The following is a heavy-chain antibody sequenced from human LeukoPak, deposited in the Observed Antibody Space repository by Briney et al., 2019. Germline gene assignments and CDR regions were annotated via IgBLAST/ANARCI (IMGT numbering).Heavy chain of an antibody. V-gene: IGHV3-49*04. CDR2: ISGGTT. CDR3: SRGSGWLSVY. J-gene: IGHJ4*02. Sequence: TGGSLRLSCAASGFTFSSSAMTWVRQAPGKGLEWIGFISGGTTEYAASVKGRFTISRDDSTSIAYLQMNSLTTEDTAVYYCSRGSGWLSVYRGQGTLVTVSS. CDR1: GFTFSSSA. D-gene: IGHD6-19*01.